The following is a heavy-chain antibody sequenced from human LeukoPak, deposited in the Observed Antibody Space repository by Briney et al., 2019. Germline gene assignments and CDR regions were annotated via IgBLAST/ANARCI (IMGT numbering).Heavy chain of an antibody. D-gene: IGHD7-27*01. J-gene: IGHJ4*02. Sequence: GGSLRLSCAASGFTFSSYSMNWVRQAPGKGLEWVSSITNSSSYIYYADSVKGRFTISRDNAKNSLDLQMNSLRAEDTAVYYCARENLWGSLDYWGQGTLVTVSS. CDR2: ITNSSSYI. CDR1: GFTFSSYS. CDR3: ARENLWGSLDY. V-gene: IGHV3-21*01.